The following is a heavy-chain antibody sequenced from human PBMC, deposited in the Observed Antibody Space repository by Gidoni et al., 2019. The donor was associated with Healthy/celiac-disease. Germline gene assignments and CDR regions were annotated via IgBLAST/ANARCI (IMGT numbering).Heavy chain of an antibody. D-gene: IGHD3-16*01. CDR3: ARADDELGARF. CDR2: IYYSGST. CDR1: SGSISSGGYY. V-gene: IGHV4-31*03. J-gene: IGHJ4*02. Sequence: QVQLQQSGPGLVKPSQTLSLTCTVSSGSISSGGYYWSWIRQHPGKGLAWIGYIYYSGSTYYNPSLKSRVTISVDTSKNQFSLKLSSVTAADTAVYYCARADDELGARFWGQGTLVTVSS.